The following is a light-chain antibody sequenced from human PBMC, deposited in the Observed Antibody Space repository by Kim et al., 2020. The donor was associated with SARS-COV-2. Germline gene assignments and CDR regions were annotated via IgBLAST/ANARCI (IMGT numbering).Light chain of an antibody. CDR2: DAS. J-gene: IGKJ4*01. CDR1: QDISNF. Sequence: IGDRVTITCQATQDISNFLNWYQQKPGKAPTLLIYDASSLEAGVPSRFSGSGSGTDFTFTISSLQPEDIATYYCQQYGNLPPSLTFGGGTKVDIK. CDR3: QQYGNLPPSLT. V-gene: IGKV1-33*01.